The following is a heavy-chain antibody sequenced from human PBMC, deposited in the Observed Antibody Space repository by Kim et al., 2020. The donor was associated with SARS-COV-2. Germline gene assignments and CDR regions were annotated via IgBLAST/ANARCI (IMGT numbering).Heavy chain of an antibody. CDR2: ISSSSSYT. D-gene: IGHD3-10*01. V-gene: IGHV3-11*06. CDR1: GFTFSDYY. Sequence: GGSLRLSCAASGFTFSDYYMSWIRQAPGKGLEWVSYISSSSSYTNYADSVKGRFTISRDNAKNSLYLQMNSLRAEDTAVYYCARDGGDSGSYRAREYYYGMDVWGQGTTVTVSS. J-gene: IGHJ6*02. CDR3: ARDGGDSGSYRAREYYYGMDV.